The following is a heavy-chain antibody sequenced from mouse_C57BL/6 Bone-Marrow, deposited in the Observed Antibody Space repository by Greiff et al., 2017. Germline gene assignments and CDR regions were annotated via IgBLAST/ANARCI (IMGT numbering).Heavy chain of an antibody. J-gene: IGHJ3*01. CDR2: IEPNSGGT. V-gene: IGHV1-72*01. Sequence: QVQLKQPGAELVKPGASVKLSCKASGYTFTSYWMHWVKQRPGRGLEWIGRIEPNSGGTKYNEKFKSKATLTVDKPSSTAYMQLSSLTSEDSAVYYCARPPFAYWGQGTLVTVSA. CDR3: ARPPFAY. CDR1: GYTFTSYW.